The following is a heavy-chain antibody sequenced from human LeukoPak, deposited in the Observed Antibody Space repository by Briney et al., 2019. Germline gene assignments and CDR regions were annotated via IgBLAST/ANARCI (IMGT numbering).Heavy chain of an antibody. D-gene: IGHD3-22*01. J-gene: IGHJ4*02. CDR3: ARTYYYDSSGYSFDY. CDR2: IYSGGST. V-gene: IGHV3-53*01. Sequence: RGSLRLSCAAPGFTVSSNYMSWVRQAPGKGLEWVSVIYSGGSTYYADSVKGRFTISRDNSKNTLYLQMNSLRAEDTAVYYCARTYYYDSSGYSFDYWGQGTLVTVSS. CDR1: GFTVSSNY.